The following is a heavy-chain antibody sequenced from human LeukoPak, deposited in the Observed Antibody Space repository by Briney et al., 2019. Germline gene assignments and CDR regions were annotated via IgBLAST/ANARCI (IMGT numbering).Heavy chain of an antibody. CDR2: IYRGGTT. D-gene: IGHD6-19*01. J-gene: IGHJ4*02. CDR1: GLIVSGNY. CDR3: ASGNSGWYFFDY. V-gene: IGHV3-53*01. Sequence: GGSLRLSCAPSGLIVSGNYMTWVRQAPGKGLEWVSIIYRGGTTYYADSVKGRFTISRDNSKNTVYLQMNSLRAEDTAVYYCASGNSGWYFFDYWGQGTLVTVSS.